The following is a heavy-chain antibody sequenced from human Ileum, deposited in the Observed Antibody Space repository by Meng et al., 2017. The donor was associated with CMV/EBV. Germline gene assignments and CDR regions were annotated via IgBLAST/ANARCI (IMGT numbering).Heavy chain of an antibody. V-gene: IGHV1-8*03. CDR2: MNPNSGNT. J-gene: IGHJ5*02. CDR3: ARRSGTTGTTRWFDP. D-gene: IGHD1-1*01. CDR1: GYTFTSYA. Sequence: SGYTFTSYAINWVRQATGQGLEWMGWMNPNSGNTGYAQKFQGRVTITRNTSISTAYMELSSLTSEDTAIYYCARRSGTTGTTRWFDPWGQGTLVTVSS.